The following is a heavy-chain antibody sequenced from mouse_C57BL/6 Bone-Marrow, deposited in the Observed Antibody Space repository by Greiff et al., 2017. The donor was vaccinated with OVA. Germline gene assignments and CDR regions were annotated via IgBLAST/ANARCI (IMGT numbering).Heavy chain of an antibody. J-gene: IGHJ3*01. V-gene: IGHV5-12*01. CDR3: ARVGYDGSFAY. CDR2: ISNGGGST. D-gene: IGHD1-1*01. CDR1: GFTFSDYY. Sequence: EVKLVESGGGLVQPGGSLKLSCAASGFTFSDYYMYWVRQTPEKRLEWVADISNGGGSTYYPDTVKGRFTISRDNAKNTLYLQMSRLKSEDTAMYYCARVGYDGSFAYWGQGTLVTVAA.